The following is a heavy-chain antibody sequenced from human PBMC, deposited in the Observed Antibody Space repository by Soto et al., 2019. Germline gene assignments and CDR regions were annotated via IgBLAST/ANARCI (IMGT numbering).Heavy chain of an antibody. V-gene: IGHV3-23*01. Sequence: LRLSCAASGFMFSSYAMSWVRQAPGKGLEWVSGISGSGDITSYADSVKGRFTISRDNTKNTVYLQMNTLSADDTAVYFCAKESLFPSIQGIITNWGQGVVVTVSS. CDR1: GFMFSSYA. D-gene: IGHD2-2*01. CDR3: AKESLFPSIQGIITN. J-gene: IGHJ4*02. CDR2: ISGSGDIT.